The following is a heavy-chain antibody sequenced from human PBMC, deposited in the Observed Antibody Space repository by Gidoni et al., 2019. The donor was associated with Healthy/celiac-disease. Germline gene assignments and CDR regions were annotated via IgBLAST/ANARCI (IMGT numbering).Heavy chain of an antibody. D-gene: IGHD5-18*01. Sequence: EVQPVESGGGLVQPGGSLRLSCGASGFTFSSYSMNWVRQAPGKGLEWVSYISSSSSTIYYADSVKGRFTISRDNANNSLYLQMNSLRAEDTAVYYCAKGIPFDYWGQGTLVTVSS. J-gene: IGHJ4*02. CDR3: AKGIPFDY. CDR2: ISSSSSTI. CDR1: GFTFSSYS. V-gene: IGHV3-48*01.